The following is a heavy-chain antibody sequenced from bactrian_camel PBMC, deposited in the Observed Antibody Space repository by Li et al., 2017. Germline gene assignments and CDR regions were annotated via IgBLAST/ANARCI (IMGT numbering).Heavy chain of an antibody. D-gene: IGHD6*01. V-gene: IGHV3S53*01. CDR1: EESYC. Sequence: HVQLVESGGGSVQAGGSLTLSCVASEESYCMAWFRQAPGKEREGVAEIRSDGMITYADSVKGRFTIAADNAKNTLSLQMNSLKPEDTAMYYCAADRRYGIRKVLASTVLSFPDSGQGTQVTVS. CDR2: IRSDGMI. J-gene: IGHJ4*01. CDR3: AADRRYGIRKVLASTVLSFPD.